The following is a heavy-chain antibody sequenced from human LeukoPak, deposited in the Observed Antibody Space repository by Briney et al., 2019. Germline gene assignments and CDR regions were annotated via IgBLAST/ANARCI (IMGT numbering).Heavy chain of an antibody. J-gene: IGHJ4*02. CDR1: GFIFSSYA. CDR2: ISGSGGST. CDR3: AVGDSGFDY. D-gene: IGHD1-26*01. V-gene: IGHV3-23*01. Sequence: PGGSLRLSCAATGFIFSSYAMSWVRQAPGKGLEWVSAISGSGGSTYYADSVKGRFTISRDNSKNTLYLQMNSLRAEDTAVYYCAVGDSGFDYWGQGTLVTVSS.